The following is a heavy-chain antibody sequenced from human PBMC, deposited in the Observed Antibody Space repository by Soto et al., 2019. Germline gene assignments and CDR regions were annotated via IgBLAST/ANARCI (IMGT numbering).Heavy chain of an antibody. D-gene: IGHD2-21*02. CDR2: TYYSGST. CDR1: GGSISSYY. CDR3: AKDKVPVVVTAPFVY. J-gene: IGHJ4*02. Sequence: SETMSLTCTVSGGSISSYYGSWTRQPPGKGLEWIGYTYYSGSTNYNPSVKGRYSFSRDNSKNTLYLQMNSLRAEDTAVYYCAKDKVPVVVTAPFVYWGQGTLVTVSS. V-gene: IGHV4-59*01.